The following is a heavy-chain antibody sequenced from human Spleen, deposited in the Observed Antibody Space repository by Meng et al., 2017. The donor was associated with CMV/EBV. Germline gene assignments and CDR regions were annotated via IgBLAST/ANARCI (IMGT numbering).Heavy chain of an antibody. V-gene: IGHV1-2*02. Sequence: VSCKASGYTFTGYYMHWVRQAPGQGLEWMGWINPNSGGTNYAQKFQGRVTMTRDTSISTGYMELSSLGSDDTAVYYCARDNDWGPDYWGQGTLVTVSS. CDR3: ARDNDWGPDY. J-gene: IGHJ4*02. CDR1: GYTFTGYY. D-gene: IGHD3-9*01. CDR2: INPNSGGT.